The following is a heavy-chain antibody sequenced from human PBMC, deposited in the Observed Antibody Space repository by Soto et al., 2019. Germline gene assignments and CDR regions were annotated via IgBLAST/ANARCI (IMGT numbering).Heavy chain of an antibody. CDR1: GGSISSGGYY. D-gene: IGHD2-15*01. Sequence: QVQLQESGPGLVKPSQTLSLTCTVSGGSISSGGYYWSWIRQHPGKGLEWIGYISYSGSTYYNPYFKGRVTMTVDTSMSQVSLKLSTVTSEDTAVYYCAREGRARGGIWGQGTLVTVSS. CDR2: ISYSGST. CDR3: AREGRARGGI. J-gene: IGHJ4*02. V-gene: IGHV4-31*03.